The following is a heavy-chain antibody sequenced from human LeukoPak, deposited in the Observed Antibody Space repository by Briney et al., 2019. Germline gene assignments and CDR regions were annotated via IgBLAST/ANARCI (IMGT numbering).Heavy chain of an antibody. V-gene: IGHV3-21*01. CDR2: ISSSSGYI. CDR1: GFTFSSYS. J-gene: IGHJ4*02. Sequence: ETGGSLRLSCAASGFTFSSYSMNWVRQAPGKGLEWVSSISSSSGYIYYADSLKGRFTISRDNAKNSLYLQMNSLRAEDTAVYYCATPYSGSYDYYFDYWGQGTLVTVSS. D-gene: IGHD1-26*01. CDR3: ATPYSGSYDYYFDY.